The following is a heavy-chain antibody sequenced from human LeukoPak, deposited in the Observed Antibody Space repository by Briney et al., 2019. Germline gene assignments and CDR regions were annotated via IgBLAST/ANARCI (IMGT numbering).Heavy chain of an antibody. D-gene: IGHD5-18*01. V-gene: IGHV4-59*01. CDR3: ASSSAMVTHSFDY. J-gene: IGHJ4*02. CDR2: IYYSGST. Sequence: SETLSLTCTVSAASITSYYWSWIRQPPGKGLEWIGYIYYSGSTNYNPSLKSRVAISVDTSKNQVSLRLSSVTAADTAVYYCASSSAMVTHSFDYWGQGTLVTVSS. CDR1: AASITSYY.